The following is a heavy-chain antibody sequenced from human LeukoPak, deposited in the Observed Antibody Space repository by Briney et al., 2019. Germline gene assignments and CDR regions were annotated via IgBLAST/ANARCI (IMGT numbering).Heavy chain of an antibody. V-gene: IGHV4-30-4*08. J-gene: IGHJ4*02. CDR1: GVSISSGDYY. D-gene: IGHD3-10*01. CDR2: IYYSGST. CDR3: ARERRSITMVRGVIGPV. Sequence: PSQTLSLTCTVSGVSISSGDYYWSWIRQPPGKGLEWIGYIYYSGSTYYNPSLKSRVTISVDTSKNQFSLKLSSVTAADTAVYYCARERRSITMVRGVIGPVWGQGTLVTVSS.